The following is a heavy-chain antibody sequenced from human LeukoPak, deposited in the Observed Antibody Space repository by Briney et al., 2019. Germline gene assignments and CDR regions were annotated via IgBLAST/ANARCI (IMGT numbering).Heavy chain of an antibody. CDR2: IKQDGSEK. V-gene: IGHV3-7*01. CDR3: ARDYYYGSGTDGDY. Sequence: GGSLRLSCAASGFTFSSYWMSWAHQAPGKGLEWVANIKQDGSEKYYVDSVKGRFTISRDNAKNSLYLQMNSLRAEDTAVYYCARDYYYGSGTDGDYWGQGTLVTVSS. J-gene: IGHJ4*02. CDR1: GFTFSSYW. D-gene: IGHD3-10*01.